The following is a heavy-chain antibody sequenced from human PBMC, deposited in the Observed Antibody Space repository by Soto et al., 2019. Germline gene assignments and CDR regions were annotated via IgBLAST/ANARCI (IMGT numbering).Heavy chain of an antibody. J-gene: IGHJ6*02. V-gene: IGHV5-10-1*01. CDR1: GYDFTNYW. Sequence: GESLKISCRGSGYDFTNYWINWVRQMPGKGLEWMGRIDPSDSYTNYGPSFQGHVAISVDKSINTAYLQWSGHPNPRYYYGMDVWGQGTTVTVSS. CDR3: V. CDR2: IDPSDSYT.